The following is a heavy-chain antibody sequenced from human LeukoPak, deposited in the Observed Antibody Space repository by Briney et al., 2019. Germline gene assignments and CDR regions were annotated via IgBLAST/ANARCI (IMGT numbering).Heavy chain of an antibody. CDR3: ANSYCSSTSCYLYYFDY. J-gene: IGHJ4*02. CDR1: GFTFSSYA. D-gene: IGHD2-2*01. Sequence: GGSLRLSCAASGFTFSSYAMSWVRQAPGKGLEWVSALSGSGGSTYYADSVKGRFTISRDNSKNTLYLQMNSLRAEDTAVYYCANSYCSSTSCYLYYFDYWGQGTLVTVSS. CDR2: LSGSGGST. V-gene: IGHV3-23*01.